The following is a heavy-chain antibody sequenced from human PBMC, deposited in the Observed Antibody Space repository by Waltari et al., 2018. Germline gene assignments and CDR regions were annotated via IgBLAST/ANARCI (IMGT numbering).Heavy chain of an antibody. V-gene: IGHV4-39*07. Sequence: QLQLQESGPGLVKPSETLSLTCTVSGGFITTTYYWGWIRQPPGKGLEWIGSIDHTGSTYYNPSLKSRVTISVDTSNPSENQFSLKLTSVTAADTAVYYCASAPSGSYGHNWGQGALVTVSS. CDR3: ASAPSGSYGHN. CDR2: IDHTGST. D-gene: IGHD1-26*01. CDR1: GGFITTTYY. J-gene: IGHJ4*02.